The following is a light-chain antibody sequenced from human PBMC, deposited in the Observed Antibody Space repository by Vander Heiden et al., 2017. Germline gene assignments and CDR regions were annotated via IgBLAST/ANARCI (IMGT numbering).Light chain of an antibody. CDR1: QGISSY. Sequence: DIQLTQSPSFLSASVGDRVTITCRASQGISSYLAWYQQKPGKAPKLLIYAASTLQSGVPSRFSGSGSGTEFTLTISSLQPEDFATYYCQQLNSSPFAFGQGTQMEIK. J-gene: IGKJ5*01. CDR3: QQLNSSPFA. CDR2: AAS. V-gene: IGKV1-9*01.